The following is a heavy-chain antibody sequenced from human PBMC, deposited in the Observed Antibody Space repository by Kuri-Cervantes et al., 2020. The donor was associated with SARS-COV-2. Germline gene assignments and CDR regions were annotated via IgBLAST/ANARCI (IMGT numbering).Heavy chain of an antibody. Sequence: GGSLRLSCAASGFTFSSYGMHWVRQAPGKGLEWVAVISYDGSNKYYADSVKGRFTISRDNSQSTLYLQMNSLRAEDTAVYYCASSYDSLTLKVYFDYWGQGTLVTVSS. J-gene: IGHJ4*02. D-gene: IGHD3-22*01. CDR1: GFTFSSYG. CDR3: ASSYDSLTLKVYFDY. V-gene: IGHV3-30*03. CDR2: ISYDGSNK.